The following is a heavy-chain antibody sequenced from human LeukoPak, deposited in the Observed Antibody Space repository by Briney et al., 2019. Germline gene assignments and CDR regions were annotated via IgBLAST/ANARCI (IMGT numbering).Heavy chain of an antibody. V-gene: IGHV3-13*01. J-gene: IGHJ5*02. CDR3: ASERFLEWFVWFDP. D-gene: IGHD3-3*01. CDR2: IGTAGDT. CDR1: GFIFSRYD. Sequence: GGSLRLSCAASGFIFSRYDMHWVRQGTGKGLEWVSAIGTAGDTYYPGSVKGRFTISRDNAKNSLYLQMNSLRAEDTAVYYCASERFLEWFVWFDPWGQGTLVTVSS.